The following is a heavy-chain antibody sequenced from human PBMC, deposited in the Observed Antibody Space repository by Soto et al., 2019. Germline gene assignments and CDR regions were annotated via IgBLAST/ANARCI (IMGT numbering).Heavy chain of an antibody. CDR1: GFTFSSYT. J-gene: IGHJ5*02. V-gene: IGHV3-30*03. CDR2: TSYDGSNK. D-gene: IGHD2-8*01. Sequence: QVQLVESGGGVVQPGRSLRLSCAASGFTFSSYTMHWVRQAPGKGLEWVAVTSYDGSNKYYADSVKGRFTISRDNSKNTVYLQMNSLRTEDTGVYYCARTGVLTPNWFDPWGLGTLVTLSS. CDR3: ARTGVLTPNWFDP.